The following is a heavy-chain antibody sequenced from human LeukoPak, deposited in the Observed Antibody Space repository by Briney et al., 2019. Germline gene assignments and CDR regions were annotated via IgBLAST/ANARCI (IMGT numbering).Heavy chain of an antibody. CDR2: INSDGSST. D-gene: IGHD3-3*01. Sequence: PGGSLRLSCAASGFTFSSYWMHWVRQAPGKGLVWVPRINSDGSSTNYADSVKGRFTISRDNAKNTLYLQMNSLRAEDTAVYYCARDPRFLEWLLGTMDVWGKGTTVTVSS. CDR1: GFTFSSYW. CDR3: ARDPRFLEWLLGTMDV. J-gene: IGHJ6*04. V-gene: IGHV3-74*01.